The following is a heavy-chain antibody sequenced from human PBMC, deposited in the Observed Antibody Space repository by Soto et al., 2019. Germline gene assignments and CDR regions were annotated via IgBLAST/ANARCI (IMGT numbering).Heavy chain of an antibody. CDR2: ISSSSSYI. Sequence: GGSLRLSCAASGFTFSNYGMNWVRQAPGKGLEWASFISSSSSYIYYADSVKGRFTISRDNAKNSLYLQLNSLRAEDTAVYYCARAQTSYYFDYWGQGTLVTVSS. CDR1: GFTFSNYG. CDR3: ARAQTSYYFDY. D-gene: IGHD6-6*01. J-gene: IGHJ4*02. V-gene: IGHV3-21*01.